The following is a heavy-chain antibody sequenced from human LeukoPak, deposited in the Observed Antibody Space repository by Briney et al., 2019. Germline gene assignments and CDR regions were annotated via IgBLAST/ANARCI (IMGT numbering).Heavy chain of an antibody. CDR1: GFTFSSYE. V-gene: IGHV3-48*03. J-gene: IGHJ4*02. D-gene: IGHD5-12*01. CDR3: ARRSSYLPRAWLKRGYYFGY. Sequence: GGSLRLSCAASGFTFSSYEMNWVCQAPGKGLEWVSYISSSGSTIYYADSVKGRFTISRDNAKNSLYLQMNSLRAEDMAVYYCARRSSYLPRAWLKRGYYFGYWGQGTLVTVSS. CDR2: ISSSGSTI.